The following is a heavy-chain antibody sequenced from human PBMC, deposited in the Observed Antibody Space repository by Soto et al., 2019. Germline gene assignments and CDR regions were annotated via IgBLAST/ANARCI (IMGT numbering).Heavy chain of an antibody. D-gene: IGHD4-4*01. J-gene: IGHJ6*04. V-gene: IGHV5-51*01. Sequence: PGESLKISCKGSGYSFTSYWIGWVRQMPGKGLEWMGIIYPGDSDTRYSPSFQGQVTISADKSISTAYLQWSSLKASDTAMYYCARGGGYSNYVPKYYGMDVWGKGTTVTVSS. CDR2: IYPGDSDT. CDR3: ARGGGYSNYVPKYYGMDV. CDR1: GYSFTSYW.